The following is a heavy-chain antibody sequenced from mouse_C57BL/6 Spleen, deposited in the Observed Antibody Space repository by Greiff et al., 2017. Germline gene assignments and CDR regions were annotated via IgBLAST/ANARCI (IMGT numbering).Heavy chain of an antibody. CDR1: GYTFTSYW. Sequence: QVQLQQPGAELVRPGTSVKLSCKASGYTFTSYWMHWVKQRPGQGLEWIGVIDPSDSYTNYNQKFKGKATLTVDTSSSTAYMQLSSLTSEDSAVYYCARYGNHYYFGDWGQGTTLTVSS. D-gene: IGHD2-1*01. CDR3: ARYGNHYYFGD. CDR2: IDPSDSYT. J-gene: IGHJ2*01. V-gene: IGHV1-59*01.